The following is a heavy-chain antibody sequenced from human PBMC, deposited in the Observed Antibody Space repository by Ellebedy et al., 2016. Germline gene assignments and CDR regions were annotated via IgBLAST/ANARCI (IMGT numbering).Heavy chain of an antibody. CDR1: GYTLTELS. CDR3: ATTTRIVGYYYYYMDV. J-gene: IGHJ6*03. Sequence: ASVKVSCXVSGYTLTELSMHWVRQAPGKGLEWMGGFDPEDGETIYAQKFQGRVTMTEDTSTDTAYMELSSLRSEDTAVYYCATTTRIVGYYYYYMDVWGKGTTVTVSS. V-gene: IGHV1-24*01. D-gene: IGHD3-22*01. CDR2: FDPEDGET.